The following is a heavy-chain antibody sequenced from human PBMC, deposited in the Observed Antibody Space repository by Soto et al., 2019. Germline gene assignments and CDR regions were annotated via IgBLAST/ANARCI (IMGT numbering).Heavy chain of an antibody. V-gene: IGHV4-59*08. J-gene: IGHJ5*02. CDR3: PRRGCWYGTNWFGP. CDR1: GGSISSYY. CDR2: IYYSGST. D-gene: IGHD6-13*01. Sequence: SETLSLTCTGSGGSISSYYWSWIRQPPGKGLEWIGYIYYSGSTNYNPSLKSRVTISVDTSKNQFSLKLSSATAEEMALYYCPRRGCWYGTNWFGPWGQGTLVTVSS.